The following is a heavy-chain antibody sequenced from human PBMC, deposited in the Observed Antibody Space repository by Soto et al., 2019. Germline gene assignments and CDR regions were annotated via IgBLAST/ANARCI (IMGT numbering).Heavy chain of an antibody. J-gene: IGHJ3*02. V-gene: IGHV4-39*01. D-gene: IGHD3-3*01. Sequence: SETLSLTCIVSGGSISTSNYYWAWIRQPPGKALEWIGSIHFSESTYYTPSLWSRVTISVDTSQNQISLSPGSVTAADTAVYSCARASGSRNRNAFNIWGNGTMVTVSS. CDR1: GGSISTSNYY. CDR2: IHFSEST. CDR3: ARASGSRNRNAFNI.